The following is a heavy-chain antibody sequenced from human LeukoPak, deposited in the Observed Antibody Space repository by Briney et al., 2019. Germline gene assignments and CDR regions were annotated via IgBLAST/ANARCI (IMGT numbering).Heavy chain of an antibody. J-gene: IGHJ5*02. D-gene: IGHD3-22*01. CDR3: ARVPIRRHYESTGYYYEDP. V-gene: IGHV1-2*02. CDR1: GYTFTGYY. Sequence: ASVKVSCKASGYTFTGYYMHWVRQAPGQGLEGMGWINPNSGCANYAQKFQGRVTMTRDTSISTAYMELSRLRSDDTDVYYCARVPIRRHYESTGYYYEDPWGQGTLVTVSS. CDR2: INPNSGCA.